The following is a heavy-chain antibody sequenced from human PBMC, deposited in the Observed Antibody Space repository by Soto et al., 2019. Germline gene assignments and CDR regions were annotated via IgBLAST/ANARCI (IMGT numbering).Heavy chain of an antibody. CDR1: GVTVSSDAYY. D-gene: IGHD3-16*02. CDR3: ARYRFSGNRWSKFDY. Sequence: SGTLSLTCTVSGVTVSSDAYYWSWIRQHPGKGLEWIGNIYHTGSTYYSPSLKSRIAISLDASKNQFSLTLTSVTAADTAVYFCARYRFSGNRWSKFDYWGQGTLVTVSS. J-gene: IGHJ4*02. V-gene: IGHV4-31*03. CDR2: IYHTGST.